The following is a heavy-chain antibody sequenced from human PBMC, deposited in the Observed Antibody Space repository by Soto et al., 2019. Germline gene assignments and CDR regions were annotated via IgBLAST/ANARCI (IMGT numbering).Heavy chain of an antibody. D-gene: IGHD2-2*01. Sequence: EVQLLESGGGLVQPGGSLRLSCAASGFTFSNYAMSWVRQAPGKGLEWVSGISGNAGSAYYADSVKGRFTISRDNSKNTLYVQKNSLRGEDTAVYYCAKGIAVVPAAMDHFDYWGQGTLVTVSS. V-gene: IGHV3-23*01. J-gene: IGHJ4*02. CDR3: AKGIAVVPAAMDHFDY. CDR2: ISGNAGSA. CDR1: GFTFSNYA.